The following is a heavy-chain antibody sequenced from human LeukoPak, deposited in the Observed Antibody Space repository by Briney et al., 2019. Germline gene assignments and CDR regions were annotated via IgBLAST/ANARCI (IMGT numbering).Heavy chain of an antibody. Sequence: ASVKVSCKASGYTFTSYGISWVRPAPGQGLAWMGWISAYNGNTNYAQKLQGRVTMTTDTSTSTAYMELRSLRSDDTAVYYCARSSRGGLIGYWGQGTLVTVSS. CDR2: ISAYNGNT. CDR1: GYTFTSYG. J-gene: IGHJ4*02. D-gene: IGHD3-16*01. CDR3: ARSSRGGLIGY. V-gene: IGHV1-18*01.